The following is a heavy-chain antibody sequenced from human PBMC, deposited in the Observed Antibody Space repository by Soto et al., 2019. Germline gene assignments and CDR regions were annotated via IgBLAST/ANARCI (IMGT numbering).Heavy chain of an antibody. CDR1: GGTFSSYA. V-gene: IGHV1-69*05. CDR3: AGHYDLSGYYYRGLDY. D-gene: IGHD3-22*01. Sequence: QVQLVQSGAEVKKPGSSVKVSCKASGGTFSSYAISWVRQAPGQGLEWMGGIIPIFGTAVYAQKFQGRVKITPDESTSTGKIGLGSLRSQATAVYYCAGHYDLSGYYYRGLDYWGQGTLVTVSS. J-gene: IGHJ4*02. CDR2: IIPIFGTA.